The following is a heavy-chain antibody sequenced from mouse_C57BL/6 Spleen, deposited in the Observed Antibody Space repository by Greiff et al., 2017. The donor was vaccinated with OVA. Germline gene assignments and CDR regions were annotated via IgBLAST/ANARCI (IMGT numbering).Heavy chain of an antibody. Sequence: EVHLVESGEGLVKPGGSLKLSCAASGFTFSSYAMSWVRQTPEKRLEWVAYISSGGDYIYYADTVKGRFTISRDNARNTLYLQMSSLKSEDTAMYYCTRGTTVPWYFDVWGTGTTVTVSS. V-gene: IGHV5-9-1*02. CDR1: GFTFSSYA. CDR2: ISSGGDYI. D-gene: IGHD1-1*01. CDR3: TRGTTVPWYFDV. J-gene: IGHJ1*03.